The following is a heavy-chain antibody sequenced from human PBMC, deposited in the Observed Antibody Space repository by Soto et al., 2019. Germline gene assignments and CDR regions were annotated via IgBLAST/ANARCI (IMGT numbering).Heavy chain of an antibody. V-gene: IGHV3-23*01. CDR2: LSAGGTAT. D-gene: IGHD3-16*01. CDR1: GFIFSSSA. CDR3: ARAVGGSRSAYLPAD. Sequence: EVQLLESGGGLVQPGGSLRLSCAASGFIFSSSAMTWVRQAPGKGLEWVSGLSAGGTATYYADSVKGRFTISRDNSKNTRYLQVCSLRVEDTALYYCARAVGGSRSAYLPADWGHGTLVNVSS. J-gene: IGHJ4*01.